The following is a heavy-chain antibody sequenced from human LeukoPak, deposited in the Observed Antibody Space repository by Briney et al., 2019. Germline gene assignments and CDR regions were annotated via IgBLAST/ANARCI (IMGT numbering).Heavy chain of an antibody. J-gene: IGHJ4*02. CDR2: TWYRSKWYN. D-gene: IGHD3-10*01. Sequence: SQTLSLTCAISGGSVSSNRITWNWSRQSPSRGLEWLGRTWYRSKWYNEYTVSVKSRITINPDTSKNQFSLQLNSVTPEDTAVYYCARGSIIRGVPFDYWGQGTLVTVSS. V-gene: IGHV6-1*01. CDR3: ARGSIIRGVPFDY. CDR1: GGSVSSNRIT.